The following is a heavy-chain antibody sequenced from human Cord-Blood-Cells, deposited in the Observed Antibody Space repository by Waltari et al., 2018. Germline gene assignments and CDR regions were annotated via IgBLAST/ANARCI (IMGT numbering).Heavy chain of an antibody. CDR1: GFTFSSDS. J-gene: IGHJ4*02. Sequence: EVQLVESGGGLVKPGGSLSLSFAASGFTFSSDSMNWVRQAPGKGLEWVSSISSSSSYIYYADSVKGRFTISRDNAKNSLYLQMNSLRAEDTAVYYCAREYSGYDYWGQGTLVTVSS. D-gene: IGHD5-12*01. V-gene: IGHV3-21*01. CDR3: AREYSGYDY. CDR2: ISSSSSYI.